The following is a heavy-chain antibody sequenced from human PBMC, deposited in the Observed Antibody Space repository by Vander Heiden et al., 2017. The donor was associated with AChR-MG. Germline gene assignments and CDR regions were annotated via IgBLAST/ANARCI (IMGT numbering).Heavy chain of an antibody. Sequence: EVQLVESGGGLVQPGRSLRLSCAASGFTFDDYAMHWGRQAPGKGLEWVSGISWNSGSIGYADSVKGRFTISRDNAKNSLYLQMNSLRAEDTALYYCARGLGSYSTNWFDPWGQGTLVTVSS. V-gene: IGHV3-9*01. CDR1: GFTFDDYA. D-gene: IGHD3-10*01. CDR2: ISWNSGSI. CDR3: ARGLGSYSTNWFDP. J-gene: IGHJ5*02.